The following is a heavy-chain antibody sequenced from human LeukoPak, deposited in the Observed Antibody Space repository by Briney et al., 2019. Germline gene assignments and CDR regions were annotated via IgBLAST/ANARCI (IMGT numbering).Heavy chain of an antibody. D-gene: IGHD3-22*01. Sequence: PGGSLRLSCAASGFSFTTYWMSWVRQAQGKGLEWVANINQDGTEKYYVDSVKGRFTISRDNAKNSLYLHMNSLRAEDTAVYYCARESYSSGYYYDYWGQGTLVTVSS. CDR1: GFSFTTYW. CDR3: ARESYSSGYYYDY. V-gene: IGHV3-7*01. CDR2: INQDGTEK. J-gene: IGHJ4*02.